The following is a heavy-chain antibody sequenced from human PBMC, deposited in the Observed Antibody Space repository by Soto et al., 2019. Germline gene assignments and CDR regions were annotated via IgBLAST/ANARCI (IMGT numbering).Heavy chain of an antibody. CDR2: INHSGST. CDR3: ARGYRGYSYGRLFDY. J-gene: IGHJ4*02. V-gene: IGHV4-34*01. CDR1: PGSLSGSY. Sequence: PTETLSLTSAVYPGSLSGSYWSEVRQPPEKTLEWIGEINHSGSTNYTPSLKSRVTISVDTSKNQFSLKLSSVTAADTAVYYCARGYRGYSYGRLFDYWGQGTLVTVSS. D-gene: IGHD5-18*01.